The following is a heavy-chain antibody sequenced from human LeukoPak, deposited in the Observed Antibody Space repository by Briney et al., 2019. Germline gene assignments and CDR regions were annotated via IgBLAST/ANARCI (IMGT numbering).Heavy chain of an antibody. CDR3: ARVNYYYYYMDV. J-gene: IGHJ6*03. V-gene: IGHV3-23*01. CDR2: IGGGGSTT. Sequence: GGSLRLSCAASGFTFSIYALSWVRQAPGKGLEWVSVIGGGGSTTDYADSVKGRFTISRDNSKNTLYLQINSLRAEDTAVYYCARVNYYYYYMDVWGKGTTVTVSS. CDR1: GFTFSIYA.